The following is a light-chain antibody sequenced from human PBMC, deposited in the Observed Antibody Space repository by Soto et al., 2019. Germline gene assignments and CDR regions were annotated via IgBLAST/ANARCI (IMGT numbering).Light chain of an antibody. CDR3: SSYAGSMNDAV. J-gene: IGLJ2*01. CDR2: EVT. CDR1: SSDVGAYNY. V-gene: IGLV2-8*01. Sequence: QSVLTQPPSASGSPGQSVAISCTGTSSDVGAYNYDSWYQQHPGKAPKLVIYEVTQRPSGVPDRFSGSKSGNTASLTVTGLQAEDEADYYCSSYAGSMNDAVFGGGTKLTVL.